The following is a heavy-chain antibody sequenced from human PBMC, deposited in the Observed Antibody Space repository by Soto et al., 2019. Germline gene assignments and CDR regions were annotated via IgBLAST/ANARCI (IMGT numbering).Heavy chain of an antibody. Sequence: QVQLVESGGGVVQPGGSLRLSCAASGFGFTTYGLHWVRQAPGKGLEWVAVIWYDGSKTYYADSVKGRFTISRDNSKNTLYLQMNSVRVEDTAMYYCVKDHCGGDCYSNPYFDYWGQGTLVTVSS. CDR3: VKDHCGGDCYSNPYFDY. J-gene: IGHJ4*02. CDR1: GFGFTTYG. CDR2: IWYDGSKT. V-gene: IGHV3-33*06. D-gene: IGHD2-21*02.